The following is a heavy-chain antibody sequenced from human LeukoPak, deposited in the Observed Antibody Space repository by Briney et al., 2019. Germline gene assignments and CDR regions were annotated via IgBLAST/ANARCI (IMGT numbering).Heavy chain of an antibody. CDR1: GLTVSSNF. D-gene: IGHD3-9*01. J-gene: IGHJ4*02. Sequence: GRSLRLSCAATGLTVSSNFMSWVRQAPGKGLEWVSVIYGGGSTYYADSVKGRFTISRDTPKNTLYLQMNSLRVEDTAVYYCAKDKDILTGYYPIDYWGQGTLVTVSS. V-gene: IGHV3-53*01. CDR2: IYGGGST. CDR3: AKDKDILTGYYPIDY.